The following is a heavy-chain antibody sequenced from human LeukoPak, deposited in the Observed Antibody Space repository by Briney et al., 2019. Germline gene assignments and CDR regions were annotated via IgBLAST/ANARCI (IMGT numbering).Heavy chain of an antibody. D-gene: IGHD6-13*01. V-gene: IGHV4-34*01. J-gene: IGHJ4*02. Sequence: PGGSLRLSCAASGFTFSSFGINWVRQAPGKGLEWIGEINHSGSTNYNPSLKSRVTISVDTSKNQFSLKLSSVTAADTAVYYCARPRSYSSSWYDYWGQGTLVTVSS. CDR3: ARPRSYSSSWYDY. CDR2: INHSGST. CDR1: GFTFSSFG.